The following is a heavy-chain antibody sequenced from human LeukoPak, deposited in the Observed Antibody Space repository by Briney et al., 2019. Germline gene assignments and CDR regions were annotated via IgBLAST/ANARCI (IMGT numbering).Heavy chain of an antibody. CDR2: ISSSSYI. V-gene: IGHV3-21*01. Sequence: KPGGSLRLSCAASGFTFSSYSMNWVRQAPGKGLEWVSSISSSSYIYYADSVKGRFTISRDNAKNSLYLQMNSLRAEDTAVYYCAREMVRGVIPLIFDYWGQGTLVTVSS. J-gene: IGHJ4*02. CDR1: GFTFSSYS. CDR3: AREMVRGVIPLIFDY. D-gene: IGHD3-10*01.